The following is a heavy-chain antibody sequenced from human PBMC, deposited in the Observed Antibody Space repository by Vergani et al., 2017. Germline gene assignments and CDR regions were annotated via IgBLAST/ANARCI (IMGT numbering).Heavy chain of an antibody. Sequence: QVQLVQSGAEVKKPGSSVKVSCKASGGTFSSYAISWVRQAPGQGLEWMGGIIPIFGTANYAQKFQGRVTITADKSTSTAYMELSSLRAEDTAVYYCAREGGVGATKHDAFDIWGQGTMVTVSS. CDR3: AREGGVGATKHDAFDI. CDR2: IIPIFGTA. D-gene: IGHD1-26*01. V-gene: IGHV1-69*06. J-gene: IGHJ3*02. CDR1: GGTFSSYA.